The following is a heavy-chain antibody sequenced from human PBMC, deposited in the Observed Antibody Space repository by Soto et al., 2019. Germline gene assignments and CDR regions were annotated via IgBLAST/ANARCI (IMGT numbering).Heavy chain of an antibody. D-gene: IGHD3-10*01. V-gene: IGHV3-23*01. Sequence: SCAASGFTFSSYAMSWVRQAPGKGLEWVSAISGSGGSTYYADSVKGRFTISRDNSKNTLYLQMNSLRAEDTAVYYCAKDPTMVRGVTDYWGQGTLVTVSS. J-gene: IGHJ4*02. CDR3: AKDPTMVRGVTDY. CDR2: ISGSGGST. CDR1: GFTFSSYA.